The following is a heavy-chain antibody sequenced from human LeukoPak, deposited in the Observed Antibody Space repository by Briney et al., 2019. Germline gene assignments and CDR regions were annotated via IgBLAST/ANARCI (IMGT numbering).Heavy chain of an antibody. CDR1: GGSISSGGYS. D-gene: IGHD6-6*01. CDR2: IYHSGST. Sequence: PSQTLSLTCAVSGGSISSGGYSWRWIRQPPGKGLERIGYIYHSGSTYYNPSLKSRVTISVDRSKNQFSLKLSSVTAADTAVYYCARTSIAARRANAFDIWGQGTMVTVSS. CDR3: ARTSIAARRANAFDI. V-gene: IGHV4-30-2*01. J-gene: IGHJ3*02.